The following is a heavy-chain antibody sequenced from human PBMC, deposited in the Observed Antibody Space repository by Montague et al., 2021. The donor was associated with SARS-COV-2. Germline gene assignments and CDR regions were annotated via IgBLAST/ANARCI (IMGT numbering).Heavy chain of an antibody. V-gene: IGHV4-39*07. D-gene: IGHD1-1*01. J-gene: IGHJ4*02. Sequence: SETLSLTCTVSGDSITIRSYYWGWIRQPPGKGLEWIGNIYYSGSTSYYNPSPKSRVTISLDTSKNQFSLRLRSVTAADTAVYYCARDWTHDYWGQGTLVAVSS. CDR2: IYYSGSTS. CDR3: ARDWTHDY. CDR1: GDSITIRSYY.